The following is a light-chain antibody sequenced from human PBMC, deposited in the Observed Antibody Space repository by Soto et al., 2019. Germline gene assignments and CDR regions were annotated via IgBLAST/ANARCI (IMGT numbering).Light chain of an antibody. V-gene: IGKV3-11*01. CDR3: QSRSSWPPDLT. Sequence: ETVLTQSPATLSLSPGERAPLSCRASQSVKTYLAWYQQKPGQVPRLLIYDASNRATGIPARFSGSGSGTDVTLTISSLAPEDFAVYYCQSRSSWPPDLTFGGGTKVEIK. J-gene: IGKJ4*01. CDR2: DAS. CDR1: QSVKTY.